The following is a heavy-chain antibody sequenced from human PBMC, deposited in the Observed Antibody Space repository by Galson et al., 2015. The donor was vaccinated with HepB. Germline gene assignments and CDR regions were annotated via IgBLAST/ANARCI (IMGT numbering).Heavy chain of an antibody. CDR2: ISGSGGST. J-gene: IGHJ4*02. CDR1: GFTFSSYA. Sequence: SLRLSCAASGFTFSSYAMSWVRQAPGKGLEWVSAISGSGGSTYYADSVKGRFTISRDNSKNTLYLQMNSLRAEDTAVYYCAKDPIGAAGDSYYYGSGLGHNDTYWGQGTLVTVSS. V-gene: IGHV3-23*01. D-gene: IGHD3-10*01. CDR3: AKDPIGAAGDSYYYGSGLGHNDTY.